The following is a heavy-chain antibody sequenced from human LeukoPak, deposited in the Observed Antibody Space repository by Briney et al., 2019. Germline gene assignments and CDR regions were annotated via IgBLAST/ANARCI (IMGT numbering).Heavy chain of an antibody. CDR2: ISSSATTI. V-gene: IGHV3-11*01. CDR1: GFTFSDYY. J-gene: IGHJ4*02. Sequence: PGGSLRLSCAASGFTFSDYYMSWIRQAPGKGLEWVSYISSSATTIYYADSVKGRFTISRDNAKNSLYLQMDSLRAEDTAVYYCAGMAMYLSLPPLWGQGTLVTVSS. D-gene: IGHD2-8*01. CDR3: AGMAMYLSLPPL.